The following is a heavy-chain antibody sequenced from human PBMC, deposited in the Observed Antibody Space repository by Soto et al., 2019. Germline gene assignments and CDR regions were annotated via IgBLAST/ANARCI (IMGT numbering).Heavy chain of an antibody. CDR3: TSAPGGLEPTGYYGMDV. V-gene: IGHV3-73*02. Sequence: EVQLVESGGGLVQPGGSLKLSCAASGFTFSGSAMHWVRQASGKGLEWVGRIRSKANSYATAYAASVKGRFTISRDDSKNTAYLQMNSLKPEDTAVYYCTSAPGGLEPTGYYGMDVWGQGTTVTVSS. D-gene: IGHD1-1*01. CDR2: IRSKANSYAT. CDR1: GFTFSGSA. J-gene: IGHJ6*02.